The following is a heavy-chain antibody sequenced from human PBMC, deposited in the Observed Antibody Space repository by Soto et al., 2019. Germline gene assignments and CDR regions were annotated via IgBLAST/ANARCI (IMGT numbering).Heavy chain of an antibody. CDR1: GYTFTSYG. J-gene: IGHJ3*02. CDR2: ISTYNGNT. Sequence: QVQLVQSGAEVKKPGASVKVSCKASGYTFTSYGISWVRQAPGQGPEWMGRISTYNGNTNYVQKLQGRVTMTTDTSTNTAYMERRSLRYDDTAVYYCARDPGYSITWQQAFDIWGQGTMVTVSS. V-gene: IGHV1-18*01. D-gene: IGHD6-13*01. CDR3: ARDPGYSITWQQAFDI.